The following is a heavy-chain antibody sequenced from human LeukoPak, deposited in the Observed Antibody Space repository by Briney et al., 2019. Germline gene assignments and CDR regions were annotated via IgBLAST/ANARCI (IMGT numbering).Heavy chain of an antibody. CDR3: AKESPHFDY. Sequence: PGGSLRLSCAASGFTFTSYAMSSVRQAPGKGLEWVSVISGSGGSTHYVDSVKGRFTISRDNSKNTLYLQMNRLRAEDTAVYYCAKESPHFDYWGQGTLVTVSS. CDR1: GFTFTSYA. V-gene: IGHV3-23*01. CDR2: ISGSGGST. J-gene: IGHJ4*02.